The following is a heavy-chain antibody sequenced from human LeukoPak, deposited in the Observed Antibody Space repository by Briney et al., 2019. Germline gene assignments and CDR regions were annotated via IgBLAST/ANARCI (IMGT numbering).Heavy chain of an antibody. CDR1: GFTFNSYG. V-gene: IGHV3-33*01. Sequence: GGSLRLSCAASGFTFNSYGIHWVRQAPGKGLEWVAVIWYDGNNKYYADSVKGRFTISRDSSKNTMYLQMNSLRAEDTAVYYCARGRRIAAAGLYYFDYWGQGTLVTVSS. CDR2: IWYDGNNK. D-gene: IGHD6-13*01. CDR3: ARGRRIAAAGLYYFDY. J-gene: IGHJ4*02.